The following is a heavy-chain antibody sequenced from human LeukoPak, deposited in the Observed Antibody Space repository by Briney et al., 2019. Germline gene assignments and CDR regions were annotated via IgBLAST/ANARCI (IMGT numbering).Heavy chain of an antibody. CDR2: IYYSGST. J-gene: IGHJ4*02. V-gene: IGHV4-39*01. Sequence: SETLSLTCAVSGGSINSSSSYYWGWFRQPPGKGLEWIGSIYYSGSTYHNPSLKSRVTISVDTSKNQFSLKLSSVTAADTAVYYCARLPMAMGVFDYWGQGTLVTVSS. CDR3: ARLPMAMGVFDY. CDR1: GGSINSSSSYY. D-gene: IGHD3-10*01.